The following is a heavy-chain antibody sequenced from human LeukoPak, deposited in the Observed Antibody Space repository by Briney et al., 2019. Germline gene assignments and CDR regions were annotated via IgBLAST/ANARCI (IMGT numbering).Heavy chain of an antibody. CDR2: ISYDGSNK. J-gene: IGHJ5*02. D-gene: IGHD2-15*01. CDR3: ARDQVAAGYVDWFDP. CDR1: GFTFSSYA. Sequence: GRSLRLSCAASGFTFSSYAMHWVRQAPGKGLEWVAVISYDGSNKYYADSVKGQFTISRDNSKNTLYLQMNSLRAEDTAVYYCARDQVAAGYVDWFDPWGQGTLVTVSS. V-gene: IGHV3-30-3*01.